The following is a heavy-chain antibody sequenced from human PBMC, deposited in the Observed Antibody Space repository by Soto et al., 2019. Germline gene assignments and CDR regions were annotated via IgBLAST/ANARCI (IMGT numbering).Heavy chain of an antibody. D-gene: IGHD2-2*01. J-gene: IGHJ6*02. V-gene: IGHV3-11*01. Sequence: QVQLVESGGGLVKPGGSLRLSCSASGFTFSDYYMTWIRQAPGKGLEWVSYISRSTGTIYYADSVKGRFTISRDNIKNSLYLQMNSLRAEDTAVHYCARVYQDSYYAMDVWGQGTTVTVSS. CDR2: ISRSTGTI. CDR1: GFTFSDYY. CDR3: ARVYQDSYYAMDV.